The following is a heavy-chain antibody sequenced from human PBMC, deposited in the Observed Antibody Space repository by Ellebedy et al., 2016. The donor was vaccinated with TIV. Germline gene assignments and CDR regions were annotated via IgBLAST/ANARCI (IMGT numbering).Heavy chain of an antibody. J-gene: IGHJ4*02. CDR1: GYTFTNYA. D-gene: IGHD6-13*01. V-gene: IGHV1-3*01. Sequence: ASVKVSCKASGYTFTNYAMHWVRQAPGQRLEWMGWINAGNGNTEYAQKFQGRVSITRDTSASTAHMELSSLRSEDTAVYYCARGGIVAAGGTFSGWHTGDYWGQGTLVTVSS. CDR2: INAGNGNT. CDR3: ARGGIVAAGGTFSGWHTGDY.